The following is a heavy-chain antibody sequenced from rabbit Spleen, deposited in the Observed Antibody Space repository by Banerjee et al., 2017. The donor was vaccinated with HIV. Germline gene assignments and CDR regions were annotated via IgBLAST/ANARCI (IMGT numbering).Heavy chain of an antibody. Sequence: QEQLEESGGGLVKPGASLTLTCTASGFSFSNKAVMCWVRQAPGKGLEWIACINSFSGRPVYATWVNGRFTISKASWTTVTLHMTGLTAADTATYFCARDAAGREDFNLWGPGTLVTVS. D-gene: IGHD4-2*01. CDR3: ARDAAGREDFNL. J-gene: IGHJ4*01. CDR1: GFSFSNKAV. CDR2: INSFSGRP. V-gene: IGHV1S45*01.